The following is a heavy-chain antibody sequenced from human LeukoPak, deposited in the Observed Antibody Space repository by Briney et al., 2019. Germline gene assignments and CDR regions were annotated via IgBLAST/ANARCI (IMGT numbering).Heavy chain of an antibody. D-gene: IGHD3-3*01. V-gene: IGHV4-61*02. Sequence: SETLSLTCTVSGGSISSGSYYWSWIRQPAGTGLEWIGRIYTSGSTNYNPSLKSRVTISVDTSKNQFSLKLSSVTAADTAVYYCAREGDDFWSGYNDYWGQGTLVTVSS. CDR2: IYTSGST. CDR3: AREGDDFWSGYNDY. CDR1: GGSISSGSYY. J-gene: IGHJ4*02.